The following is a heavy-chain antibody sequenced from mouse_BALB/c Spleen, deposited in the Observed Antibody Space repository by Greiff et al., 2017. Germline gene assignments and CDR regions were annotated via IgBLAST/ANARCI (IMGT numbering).Heavy chain of an antibody. Sequence: EVQLVESGGGLVQPKGSLKLSCAASGFTFNTYAMNWVRPAPGKGLEWVARIRSKSNNYATYYADSVKDRFTISRDDSQSMLYLQMNNLKTEDTAMYYCVRQGLRLQAMDYWGQGTSVTVSS. V-gene: IGHV10-1*02. CDR3: VRQGLRLQAMDY. CDR1: GFTFNTYA. J-gene: IGHJ4*01. D-gene: IGHD1-2*01. CDR2: IRSKSNNYAT.